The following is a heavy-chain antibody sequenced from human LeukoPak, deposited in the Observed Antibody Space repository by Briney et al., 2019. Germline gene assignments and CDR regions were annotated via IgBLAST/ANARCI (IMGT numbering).Heavy chain of an antibody. V-gene: IGHV3-30*18. CDR3: AKEGQRGSYGVYDDYQ. CDR1: GFTFSRDG. Sequence: GGSLRLSCAASGFTFSRDGMHWVRQAPGKGLEWVAVISNDETNKYYTDSVKGRFTISRDNSKNMVYLQMNSLRVEDTAVYYCAKEGQRGSYGVYDDYQWGQGTLVTVSS. CDR2: ISNDETNK. D-gene: IGHD5/OR15-5a*01. J-gene: IGHJ4*02.